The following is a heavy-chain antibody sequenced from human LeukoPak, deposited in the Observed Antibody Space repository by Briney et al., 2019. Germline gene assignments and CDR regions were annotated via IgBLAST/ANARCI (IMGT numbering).Heavy chain of an antibody. CDR2: ISSSSYI. J-gene: IGHJ4*02. V-gene: IGHV3-21*01. Sequence: GGSLRLSCAASGFTFSSYSMNWVRQAPGKGLEWVSSISSSSYIYYADSVKGRFTISRDNAKNSLYLQMNSLRAEDTAVYYCARDLVTMVRGVIINRFDYWGQGTLVTVSS. CDR1: GFTFSSYS. CDR3: ARDLVTMVRGVIINRFDY. D-gene: IGHD3-10*01.